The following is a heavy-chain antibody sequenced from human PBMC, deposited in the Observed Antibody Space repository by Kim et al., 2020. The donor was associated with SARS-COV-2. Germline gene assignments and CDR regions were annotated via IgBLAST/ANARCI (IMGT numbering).Heavy chain of an antibody. J-gene: IGHJ6*02. V-gene: IGHV1-3*01. CDR2: INAGNGNT. CDR3: ARRLLLGGLGGYGMDV. CDR1: GYTFTSYA. D-gene: IGHD2-15*01. Sequence: ASVKVSCKASGYTFTSYAMHWVRQAPGQRLEWMGWINAGNGNTKYSQKFQGRVTITRDTSASTAYMELSSLRSEDTAVYYCARRLLLGGLGGYGMDVWGQGTTVTVSS.